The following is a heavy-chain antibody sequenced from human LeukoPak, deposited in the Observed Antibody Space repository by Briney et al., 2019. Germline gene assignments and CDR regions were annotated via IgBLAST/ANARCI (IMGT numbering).Heavy chain of an antibody. Sequence: SGTLSLTCAVSGGSISSSNWWSWVRQPPGKGLEWIGEIYHSGSTNYNPSLKSRVTISVDKSKNQFSLKLSSVTAADTAVYYCARRGDGNYYGMDVWGQGTTVTVSS. CDR2: IYHSGST. CDR3: ARRGDGNYYGMDV. D-gene: IGHD5-24*01. CDR1: GGSISSSNW. V-gene: IGHV4-4*02. J-gene: IGHJ6*02.